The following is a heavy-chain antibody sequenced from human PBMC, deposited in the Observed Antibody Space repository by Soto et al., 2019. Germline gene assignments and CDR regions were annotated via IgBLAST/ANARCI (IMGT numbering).Heavy chain of an antibody. CDR2: IDWDDDK. CDR3: ARMGLSGRSGWDFDY. Sequence: GSGPTLVNPTQTLTLTCTFSGFSLSTSGMCVSWIRQPPGKALEWLARIDWDDDKYYSTSLKTRLTISKDTSKNQVVLTMTNMDPVDTATYYCARMGLSGRSGWDFDYWGQGTLVTVSS. J-gene: IGHJ4*02. D-gene: IGHD6-19*01. CDR1: GFSLSTSGMC. V-gene: IGHV2-70*11.